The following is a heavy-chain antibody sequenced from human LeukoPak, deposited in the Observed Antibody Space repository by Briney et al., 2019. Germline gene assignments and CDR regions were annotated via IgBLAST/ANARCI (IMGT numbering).Heavy chain of an antibody. CDR3: ARGPYSYDSSGAFDI. CDR2: IYHSGST. V-gene: IGHV4-39*07. Sequence: PSETLSLTCTVSGGSIGSSTYYWGWIRQPPGKGLEWIGNIYHSGSTYYNPSLKSRVIISIDTSKNQFSLKLSSVTAADTAVYFCARGPYSYDSSGAFDIWGQGTMVTVSS. D-gene: IGHD3-22*01. J-gene: IGHJ3*02. CDR1: GGSIGSSTYY.